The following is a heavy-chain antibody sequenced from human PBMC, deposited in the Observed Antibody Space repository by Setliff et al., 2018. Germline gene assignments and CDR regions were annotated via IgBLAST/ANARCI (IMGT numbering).Heavy chain of an antibody. CDR3: ARLPNYVWGSPVDY. Sequence: SETLSLTCTVPGGSISDNGYFWGWVRQPPGKGLEWIGNIYFGGRTFYNPSLKSRVTISVDTSKNQFSLTLSSVTAADTAVYYCARLPNYVWGSPVDYWGQGTLVTVSS. CDR2: IYFGGRT. V-gene: IGHV4-39*01. J-gene: IGHJ4*02. CDR1: GGSISDNGYF. D-gene: IGHD3-16*01.